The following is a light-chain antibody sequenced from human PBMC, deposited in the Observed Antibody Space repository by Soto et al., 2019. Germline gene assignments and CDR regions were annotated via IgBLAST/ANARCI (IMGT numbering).Light chain of an antibody. Sequence: DIQMTQSPSTLSASVGDRVTITCRASQSISSWLAWNQQKPGKAPTVLIYDASSLESGVPSRFSGSGSGTEFTLTIGSLRHDDLATDFCQRPFGGGTKVEIK. CDR3: QRP. CDR2: DAS. J-gene: IGKJ4*01. CDR1: QSISSW. V-gene: IGKV1-5*01.